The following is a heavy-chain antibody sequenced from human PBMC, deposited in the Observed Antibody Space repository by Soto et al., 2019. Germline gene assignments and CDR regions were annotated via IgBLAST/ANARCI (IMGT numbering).Heavy chain of an antibody. CDR3: ARGRISGYELLYYYYYYGMDV. D-gene: IGHD5-12*01. CDR2: IYYSGST. CDR1: GGSISSGDYY. Sequence: SETLSLTCTVSGGSISSGDYYWSWIRQPPGKGLEWIGYIYYSGSTYYNPSLKSRVTISVDTSKNQFSLKLSSVTAADTAVYYCARGRISGYELLYYYYYYGMDVWGQGTTVTVSS. J-gene: IGHJ6*02. V-gene: IGHV4-30-4*01.